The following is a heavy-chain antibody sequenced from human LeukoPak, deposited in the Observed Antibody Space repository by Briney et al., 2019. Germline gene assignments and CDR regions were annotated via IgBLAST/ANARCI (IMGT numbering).Heavy chain of an antibody. J-gene: IGHJ4*02. Sequence: RPSETLSLTCAVYGGSFSGYYWSWIRQPPGKGLEWIGEINHSGSTNYNPSLKSRVTISVDTSKNQFSLKLSSVTAADTAVYYCASKVVPAATAGYFDYWGQGTLVTVSS. CDR1: GGSFSGYY. D-gene: IGHD2-2*01. CDR2: INHSGST. CDR3: ASKVVPAATAGYFDY. V-gene: IGHV4-34*01.